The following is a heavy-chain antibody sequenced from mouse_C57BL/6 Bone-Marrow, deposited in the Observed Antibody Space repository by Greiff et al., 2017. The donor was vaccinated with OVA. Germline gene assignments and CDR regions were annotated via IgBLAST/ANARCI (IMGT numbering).Heavy chain of an antibody. V-gene: IGHV1-59*01. CDR3: ARDDYGSSYVGYFDV. CDR1: GYTFTSYW. Sequence: QVQLQQPGAELVRPGTSVKLSCKASGYTFTSYWMHWVKQRPGQGLEWIGVIDPSDSYTNYNQKFKGKATLTVDTSSSTAYMQLSSLTSEDSAVYYCARDDYGSSYVGYFDVWGTGTTVTVSS. CDR2: IDPSDSYT. J-gene: IGHJ1*03. D-gene: IGHD1-1*01.